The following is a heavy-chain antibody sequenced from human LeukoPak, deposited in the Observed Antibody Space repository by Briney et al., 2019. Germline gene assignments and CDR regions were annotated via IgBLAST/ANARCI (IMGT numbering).Heavy chain of an antibody. J-gene: IGHJ5*02. Sequence: GASVKVSCKASGYTFTSYYMHWVRQAPGQGLEWMGIINPSGGSTSYAQKFQGRVTMTRDMSTSTVYMELSSLRSEDTAVYYCAREIEDDRRPRYNWFDPWGQGTLATVSS. V-gene: IGHV1-46*01. CDR3: AREIEDDRRPRYNWFDP. CDR2: INPSGGST. D-gene: IGHD3-22*01. CDR1: GYTFTSYY.